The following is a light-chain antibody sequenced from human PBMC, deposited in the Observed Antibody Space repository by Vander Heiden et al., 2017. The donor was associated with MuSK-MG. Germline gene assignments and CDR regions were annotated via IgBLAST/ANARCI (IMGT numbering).Light chain of an antibody. CDR2: AAS. CDR1: QDIRNE. J-gene: IGKJ1*01. CDR3: LHDYNYPRT. V-gene: IGKV1-6*01. Sequence: AIQMTQSPSSLSASVGDRVTITRRASQDIRNELGWYQQKPGKAPKVLIYAASSLQSGVPSRFSGSGSGTDFTLTISSLQPEDFATYYCLHDYNYPRTFGQGTKVEIK.